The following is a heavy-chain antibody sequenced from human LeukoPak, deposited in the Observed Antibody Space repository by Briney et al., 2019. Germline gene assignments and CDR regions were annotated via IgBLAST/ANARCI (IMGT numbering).Heavy chain of an antibody. Sequence: GGSLRLSCAASGFTFRNYNMNWVRQAPGKGLEWVSSINSSSGYIYYADSVKGRFTISRDNAKNSLYLQMNSLRAEDTAVYYCASTNEITMVRGVIMIFDYWGQGTLATVSS. CDR2: INSSSGYI. D-gene: IGHD3-10*01. CDR3: ASTNEITMVRGVIMIFDY. J-gene: IGHJ4*02. CDR1: GFTFRNYN. V-gene: IGHV3-21*01.